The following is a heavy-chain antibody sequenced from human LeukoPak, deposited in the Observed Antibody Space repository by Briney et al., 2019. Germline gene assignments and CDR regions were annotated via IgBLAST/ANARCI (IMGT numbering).Heavy chain of an antibody. J-gene: IGHJ3*02. CDR2: INQDGSEK. CDR3: ARKGGSKVRGVIMDAFDM. Sequence: GGSLRLSCAVSGFTFSNYWMSWVRQGPGKGLEWVANINQDGSEKYYVDSVKGRFTISRDNAKNSLYLQMNSLRAEDTAVYYCARKGGSKVRGVIMDAFDMWGQGTMVTVSS. CDR1: GFTFSNYW. D-gene: IGHD3-10*01. V-gene: IGHV3-7*05.